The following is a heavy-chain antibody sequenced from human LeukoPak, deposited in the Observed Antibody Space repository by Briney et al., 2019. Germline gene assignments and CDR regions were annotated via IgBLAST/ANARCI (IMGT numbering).Heavy chain of an antibody. J-gene: IGHJ3*02. V-gene: IGHV3-21*01. D-gene: IGHD3-16*01. Sequence: PGGSLRLFCAASGFTFSSYSMNWVRQAPGKGLEWVSSISSSSSYIYYADSVKGRFTISRDNAKNSLYLQMNSLRAEDTAVYYCARDQRLSGGADIWGQGTMVTVSS. CDR2: ISSSSSYI. CDR3: ARDQRLSGGADI. CDR1: GFTFSSYS.